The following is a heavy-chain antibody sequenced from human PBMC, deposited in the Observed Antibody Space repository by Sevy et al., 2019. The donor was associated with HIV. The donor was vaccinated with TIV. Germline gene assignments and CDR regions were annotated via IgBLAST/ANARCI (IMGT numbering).Heavy chain of an antibody. Sequence: SETLSLTCSVSDDSISSYFWTWVRQSPGKGLEWIGNVYFTGNTDYSPSLKSRVTLSLDTSKSQFSLTLKSVTAADTAIYFCARDSTTRPRVLDYWGQGTLVTVSS. CDR2: VYFTGNT. V-gene: IGHV4-59*01. CDR3: ARDSTTRPRVLDY. CDR1: DDSISSYF. J-gene: IGHJ4*02. D-gene: IGHD1-1*01.